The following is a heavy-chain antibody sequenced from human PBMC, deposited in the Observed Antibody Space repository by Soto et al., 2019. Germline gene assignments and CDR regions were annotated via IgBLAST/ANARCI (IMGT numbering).Heavy chain of an antibody. CDR1: GFTFDDYA. CDR3: AKGTEYGVVLMSTLDY. CDR2: INWNSGTM. Sequence: EVQLVESGGGLVQPGRSLRLSCAASGFTFDDYAMNWVRQAPGKGLEWVSGINWNSGTMVYADSVKGRFTISRDNAKNSLYLQMNSLRPEDTAFSFCAKGTEYGVVLMSTLDYWGQGTLVTVSS. J-gene: IGHJ4*02. V-gene: IGHV3-9*01. D-gene: IGHD3-3*01.